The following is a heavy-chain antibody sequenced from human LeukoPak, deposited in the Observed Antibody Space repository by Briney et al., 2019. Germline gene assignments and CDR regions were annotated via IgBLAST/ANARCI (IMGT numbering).Heavy chain of an antibody. CDR3: ARDTYQGRGYSYGYVL. CDR2: IRYDGSNK. Sequence: GGSLRLSCAASGFTFSSYGMHWVRQAPGKGLEWVAFIRYDGSNKYYADSVKGRFTISRDNAKNSLYLQMNSLRAEDTAMYYCARDTYQGRGYSYGYVLWGQGTLVTVSS. CDR1: GFTFSSYG. J-gene: IGHJ4*02. V-gene: IGHV3-30*02. D-gene: IGHD5-18*01.